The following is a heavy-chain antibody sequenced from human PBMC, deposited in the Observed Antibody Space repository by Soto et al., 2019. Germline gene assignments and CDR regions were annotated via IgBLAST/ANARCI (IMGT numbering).Heavy chain of an antibody. CDR2: ISDSGGST. D-gene: IGHD6-19*01. V-gene: IGHV3-23*01. CDR3: AKNRRDSSGWPAYYYIYMDA. J-gene: IGHJ6*02. Sequence: RGSLRLSCAASGFTFSSFAMSGVRQAPGKGLEWVSVISDSGGSTYYADSVRGRFTISRDNSKSTLFLQMNSLRGDDTAIYYCAKNRRDSSGWPAYYYIYMDALRQGLTITVS. CDR1: GFTFSSFA.